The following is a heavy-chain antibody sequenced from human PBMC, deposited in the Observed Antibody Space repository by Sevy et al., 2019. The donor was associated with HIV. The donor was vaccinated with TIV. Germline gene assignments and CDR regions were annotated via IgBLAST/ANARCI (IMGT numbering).Heavy chain of an antibody. D-gene: IGHD5-18*01. Sequence: GGSLRLSCAASGFSFSSYWMTWVRQAPGKGLEWVATMNQDGTEKDYVDSVKGRFTISRNNTKTSLFLQMNSLSAEDTAVYYCVREGLGGYSYSLDCRGQGTLVTVSS. CDR1: GFSFSSYW. CDR2: MNQDGTEK. J-gene: IGHJ4*02. V-gene: IGHV3-7*01. CDR3: VREGLGGYSYSLDC.